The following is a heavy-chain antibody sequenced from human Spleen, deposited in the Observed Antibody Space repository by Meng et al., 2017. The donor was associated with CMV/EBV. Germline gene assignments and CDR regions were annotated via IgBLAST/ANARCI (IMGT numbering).Heavy chain of an antibody. J-gene: IGHJ6*02. D-gene: IGHD2-2*01. CDR1: GGTFSSYA. V-gene: IGHV1-69*05. CDR3: ARDLGGSGDIVVVPAYSPDYYYYGMDV. CDR2: IIPIFGTA. Sequence: SVKVSCKASGGTFSSYAISWVRQAPGQGLEWMGGIIPIFGTANYAQKFQGRVTITTDESTSTAYMELSSLRSEDTAVYYCARDLGGSGDIVVVPAYSPDYYYYGMDVWGQGTTVTVSS.